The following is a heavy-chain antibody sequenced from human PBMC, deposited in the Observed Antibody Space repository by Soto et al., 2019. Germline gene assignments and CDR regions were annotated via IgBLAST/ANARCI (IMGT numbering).Heavy chain of an antibody. Sequence: AAVKVSCKASGYTFTSYGISCLRQAPGQGREWMGWISAYNGKTNYAQKLQGRVIMTTDTSTSTAYMELRSLRYDATAVYYCARDPRDYRMDYFDYWGQGTLVTVSS. CDR1: GYTFTSYG. CDR3: ARDPRDYRMDYFDY. V-gene: IGHV1-18*04. J-gene: IGHJ4*02. D-gene: IGHD4-4*01. CDR2: ISAYNGKT.